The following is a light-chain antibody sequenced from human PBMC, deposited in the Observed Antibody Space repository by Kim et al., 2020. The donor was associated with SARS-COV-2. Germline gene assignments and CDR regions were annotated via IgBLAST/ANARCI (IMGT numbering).Light chain of an antibody. Sequence: QRVTISCTGSSSNIGAPYDVHWYQQLPGAAPKLLIFGNTNRPSGVPDRFSGSKSGTSASLAITGLQAEDEADYYFQSYDKSLSGKVFGGGTKVTVL. J-gene: IGLJ3*02. CDR3: QSYDKSLSGKV. V-gene: IGLV1-40*01. CDR1: SSNIGAPYD. CDR2: GNT.